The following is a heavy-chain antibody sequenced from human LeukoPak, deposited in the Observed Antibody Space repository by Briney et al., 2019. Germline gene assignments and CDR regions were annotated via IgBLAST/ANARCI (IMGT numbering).Heavy chain of an antibody. CDR1: EFTFSRYW. CDR2: ISSDGSST. J-gene: IGHJ3*01. Sequence: GGSLRLSCGASEFTFSRYWMHWVRHAPGKGLVWVSRISSDGSSTTYADSVKGRFTISRDNANNTLFLQMSSLRAEDTAVYYCTRGRMNWGVKDAFDLWGQGTMVTVSS. D-gene: IGHD3-10*01. V-gene: IGHV3-74*03. CDR3: TRGRMNWGVKDAFDL.